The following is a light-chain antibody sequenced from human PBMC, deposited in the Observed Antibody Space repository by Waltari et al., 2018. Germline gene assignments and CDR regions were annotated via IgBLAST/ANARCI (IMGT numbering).Light chain of an antibody. CDR1: QTISSW. CDR2: KAS. Sequence: DIQMTQSPSALSASVGDRVTITCRASQTISSWLALYQQKPGKAPKLLIYKASSLERGVPSRFSGSGSGTEFTLTISSLQPDDFATYYCQQYNSFSRTFGQGTKVEIK. CDR3: QQYNSFSRT. V-gene: IGKV1-5*03. J-gene: IGKJ1*01.